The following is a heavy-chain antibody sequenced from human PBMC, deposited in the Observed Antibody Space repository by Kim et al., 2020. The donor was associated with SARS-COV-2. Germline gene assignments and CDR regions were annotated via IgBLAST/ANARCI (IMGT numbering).Heavy chain of an antibody. J-gene: IGHJ4*02. V-gene: IGHV1-69*13. D-gene: IGHD2-15*01. CDR2: IIPIFGTA. Sequence: SVKVSCKASGGTFSSYVISWVRQAPGQGLEWMGGIIPIFGTANYAQKFQGRVTITADESTSTAYMEFSSLRSEDTAVYYCARLVSGLCSGGSCPWDWGQGTLVTVSS. CDR1: GGTFSSYV. CDR3: ARLVSGLCSGGSCPWD.